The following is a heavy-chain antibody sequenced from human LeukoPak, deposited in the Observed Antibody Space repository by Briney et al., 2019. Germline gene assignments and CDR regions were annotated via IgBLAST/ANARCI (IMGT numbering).Heavy chain of an antibody. CDR2: INHSGST. CDR3: ARVFYYYYGMDV. J-gene: IGHJ6*02. Sequence: WXWIRXPPGKGLEWIGEINHSGSTNYNPSLKSRVTISVDTSKNQFSLKLSSVTAADTAVYYCARVFYYYYGMDVWGQGTTVTVSS. V-gene: IGHV4-34*01.